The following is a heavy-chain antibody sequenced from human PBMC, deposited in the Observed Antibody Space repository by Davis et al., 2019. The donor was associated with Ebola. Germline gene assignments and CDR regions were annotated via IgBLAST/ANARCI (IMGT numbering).Heavy chain of an antibody. D-gene: IGHD3-10*01. V-gene: IGHV3-23*01. CDR1: GFTFSSNT. CDR2: ITGSGSTI. J-gene: IGHJ1*01. CDR3: ARADAAAIGDF. Sequence: PGGSLRLSCAASGFTFSSNTMSWVRQAPGKGLEWVSTITGSGSTIYYADSVRGRFTISRDNSKNAVFLQMNSLRSEDSGLYYCARADAAAIGDFWGQGTRVTVSS.